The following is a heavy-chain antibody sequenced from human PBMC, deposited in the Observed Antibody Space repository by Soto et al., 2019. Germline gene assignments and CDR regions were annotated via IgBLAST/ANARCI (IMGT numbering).Heavy chain of an antibody. Sequence: QVQLVQSGAEVKKPGSSVKVSCKASGGTFSSYAISWVRQAPGQGLEWMGGIIPIFGTANYAQKFQGRVTFTAEESTNTANMGRGAMGSEDRAGNYCAKDGSPYHYYGMDVWAKGPRSPSP. CDR3: AKDGSPYHYYGMDV. CDR1: GGTFSSYA. D-gene: IGHD1-26*01. V-gene: IGHV1-69*01. J-gene: IGHJ6*02. CDR2: IIPIFGTA.